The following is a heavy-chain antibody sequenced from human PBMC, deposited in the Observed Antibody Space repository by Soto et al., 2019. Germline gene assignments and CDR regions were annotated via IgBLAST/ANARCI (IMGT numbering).Heavy chain of an antibody. J-gene: IGHJ4*02. V-gene: IGHV3-23*01. CDR3: ARGSTDSYPGSRIFDF. CDR2: ITDTGGDA. D-gene: IGHD3-10*01. CDR1: GLTFGSRA. Sequence: GGSLRLSCVASGLTFGSRAMSWVRQAPGEGLQWVSTITDTGGDAKYADSVRGRFVISRDNSKKILYLQMTSLTAEDSAMYFCARGSTDSYPGSRIFDFWGRGTLVTVS.